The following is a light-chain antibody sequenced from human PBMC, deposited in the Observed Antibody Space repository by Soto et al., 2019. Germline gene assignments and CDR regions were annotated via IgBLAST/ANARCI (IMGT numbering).Light chain of an antibody. V-gene: IGKV1-6*01. CDR3: LQYYNFSWT. Sequence: AIQVTQSPSSLSASVGDRVTITCRASQDIRNDLAWYQQKPGQAPNLLIFAAFNLQSGVPSRFSGGGSGTHFTLTISSLQPDDFASYFCLQYYNFSWTFGQGPKVDIK. CDR1: QDIRND. J-gene: IGKJ1*01. CDR2: AAF.